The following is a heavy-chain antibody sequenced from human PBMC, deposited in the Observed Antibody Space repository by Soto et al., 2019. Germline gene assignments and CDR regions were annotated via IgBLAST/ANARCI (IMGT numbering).Heavy chain of an antibody. J-gene: IGHJ4*02. V-gene: IGHV1-69*13. CDR3: ARGLVPYYDILTGYYILDY. D-gene: IGHD3-9*01. CDR2: IIPIFGTA. Sequence: SVKVSCKASGGTFSSYAISWVRQAPGQGLEWMGGIIPIFGTANYAQKFQGRVTITADESTSTAYMELSSLRSEDTAVYYCARGLVPYYDILTGYYILDYWGQGTLVTVSS. CDR1: GGTFSSYA.